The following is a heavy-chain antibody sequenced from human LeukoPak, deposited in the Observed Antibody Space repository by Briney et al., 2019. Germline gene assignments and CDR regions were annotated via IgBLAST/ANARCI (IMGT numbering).Heavy chain of an antibody. CDR2: MNPNSGNT. J-gene: IGHJ6*03. Sequence: ASVKVSCKTSGYTFTNYDINWVRQASGQGLEWMGWMNPNSGNTGYAQTFQGRVTMTRSTSISTAYMELSSLRFEDTAVYYCARDAPDIAAAGTDYYYYMDVWGKGTTVTISS. CDR1: GYTFTNYD. D-gene: IGHD6-13*01. V-gene: IGHV1-8*01. CDR3: ARDAPDIAAAGTDYYYYMDV.